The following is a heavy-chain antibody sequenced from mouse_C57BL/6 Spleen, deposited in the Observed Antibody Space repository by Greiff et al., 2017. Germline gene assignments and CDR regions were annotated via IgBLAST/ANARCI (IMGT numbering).Heavy chain of an antibody. CDR3: ARAYGSSSYFDY. Sequence: VQLQESGPGLVAPSQCLSISCTVSGFSLTSYAISWVRQPPGKGLEWLGVLWTGGGTNYNSALKSRLSISKDNSKSQVFFKMNSLQTDDTARYYCARAYGSSSYFDYWGQGTTLTVSS. V-gene: IGHV2-9-1*01. CDR2: LWTGGGT. CDR1: GFSLTSYA. J-gene: IGHJ2*01. D-gene: IGHD1-1*01.